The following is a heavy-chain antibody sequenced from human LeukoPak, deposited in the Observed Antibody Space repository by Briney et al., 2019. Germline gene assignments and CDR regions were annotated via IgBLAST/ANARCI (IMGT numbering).Heavy chain of an antibody. V-gene: IGHV3-23*01. D-gene: IGHD7-27*01. J-gene: IGHJ2*01. CDR2: VSPSGDIT. Sequence: TGGSLRLSCAASGFTFSSHGMDWVRQAPGMGLEWVSGVSPSGDITYYADSVKGRFAISRDNSRNTVYFQLNSLRAGDTAVYYCAKDIDWGRFDVWGRGTLVTVSS. CDR1: GFTFSSHG. CDR3: AKDIDWGRFDV.